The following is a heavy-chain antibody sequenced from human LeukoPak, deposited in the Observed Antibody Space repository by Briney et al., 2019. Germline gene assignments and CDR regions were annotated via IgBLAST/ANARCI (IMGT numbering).Heavy chain of an antibody. Sequence: NHSETLSLTCSVSGGSLTNTYWICVRQPPGKGRECVGNVYVDGDTGGTNYNPSLESRVTLSVDTSNSLFSLKVTSVTAADTAVYYCARLGRSSAWSLFDYWGQGMLVTVSS. V-gene: IGHV4-59*01. CDR2: VYVDGDTGGT. D-gene: IGHD6-19*01. J-gene: IGHJ4*02. CDR3: ARLGRSSAWSLFDY. CDR1: GGSLTNTY.